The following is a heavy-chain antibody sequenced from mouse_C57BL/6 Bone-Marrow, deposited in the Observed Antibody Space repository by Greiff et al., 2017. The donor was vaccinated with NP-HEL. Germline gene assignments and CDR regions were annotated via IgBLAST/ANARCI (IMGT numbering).Heavy chain of an antibody. CDR2: IHPNSGST. CDR3: ARGDSYYEGCYYYAMDY. D-gene: IGHD2-12*01. J-gene: IGHJ4*01. Sequence: QVQLQQSGAELVKPGASVKLSCKASGYTFTSYWMHWVKQRPGQGLEWIGMIHPNSGSTNYNEKFKSKATLTVDNSSSTAYMQLSSLTSEDSAVYYCARGDSYYEGCYYYAMDYWGQGTSVTVSS. CDR1: GYTFTSYW. V-gene: IGHV1-64*01.